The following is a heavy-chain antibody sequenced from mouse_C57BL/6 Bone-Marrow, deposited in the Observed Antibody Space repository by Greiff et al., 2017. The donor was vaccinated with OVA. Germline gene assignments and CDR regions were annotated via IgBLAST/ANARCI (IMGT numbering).Heavy chain of an antibody. V-gene: IGHV1-76*01. CDR3: ARPNYYGSSYGDYYAMDY. CDR2: IYPGSGNT. J-gene: IGHJ4*01. Sequence: QVQLQQSGAELVRPGASVKLSCKASGYTFTDYYINWVKQRPGQGLEWIARIYPGSGNTYYNEKFKGKATLTAEKSSSTAYMQLSSLTSEDSAVYFCARPNYYGSSYGDYYAMDYWGQGTSVTVSS. D-gene: IGHD1-1*01. CDR1: GYTFTDYY.